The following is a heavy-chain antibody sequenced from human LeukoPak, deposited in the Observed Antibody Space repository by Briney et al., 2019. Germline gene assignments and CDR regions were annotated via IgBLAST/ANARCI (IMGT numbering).Heavy chain of an antibody. CDR1: GGSISSYY. J-gene: IGHJ5*02. D-gene: IGHD3-10*01. CDR3: ARDLYYGSGSYWFGP. Sequence: SETLSLTCTVSGGSISSYYCSWIRQTAGKGLEWIGRIYSSGSTNYNPSLKSRVTMSVDTSKNQFSLKLSSVTAAGTAVYYCARDLYYGSGSYWFGPWGQGTLVTVSS. CDR2: IYSSGST. V-gene: IGHV4-4*07.